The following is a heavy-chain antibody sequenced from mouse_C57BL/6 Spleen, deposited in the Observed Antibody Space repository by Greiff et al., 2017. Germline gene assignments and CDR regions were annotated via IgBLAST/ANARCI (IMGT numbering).Heavy chain of an antibody. J-gene: IGHJ2*01. CDR1: GYTFTSYW. D-gene: IGHD4-1*01. CDR2: INPSDSYT. Sequence: QVQLQQPGAELVKPGASVKLSCKASGYTFTSYWMQWVKQRPGQGLEWIGEINPSDSYTNYNQKFKGKATLTVDTASSTAYMQLSSLTSEDSAVFYCASRTGNDCDDWGKGTTLTVAS. CDR3: ASRTGNDCDD. V-gene: IGHV1-50*01.